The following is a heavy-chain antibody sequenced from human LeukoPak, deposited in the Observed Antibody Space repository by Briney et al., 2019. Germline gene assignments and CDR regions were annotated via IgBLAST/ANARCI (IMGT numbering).Heavy chain of an antibody. Sequence: SQTLSLTCTVSGGSISSGGYYWSWIRQHPGKGLEWIGYIYYSGSTYYNPSLKSRVTISVDTSKNQFSLKLSSVTAADTAVYYCARMPLGYCSSTSCYASYFDYWGQGTLVTVSS. D-gene: IGHD2-2*01. CDR3: ARMPLGYCSSTSCYASYFDY. J-gene: IGHJ4*02. CDR2: IYYSGST. CDR1: GGSISSGGYY. V-gene: IGHV4-31*03.